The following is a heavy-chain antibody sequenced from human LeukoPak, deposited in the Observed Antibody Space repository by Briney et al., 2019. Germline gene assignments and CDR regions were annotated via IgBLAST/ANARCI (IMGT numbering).Heavy chain of an antibody. CDR3: ARDYYDSSGYYGFGY. CDR1: GGSISSYY. Sequence: SDTLSLTCTVSGGSISSYYWSWLRQPAGKGREGIGRIYTSGSTNYNPSLKSRVTISVDTSKNQFSLKLSSVTAADTAVYYCARDYYDSSGYYGFGYWGQGTLVTVSS. V-gene: IGHV4-4*07. CDR2: IYTSGST. J-gene: IGHJ4*02. D-gene: IGHD3-22*01.